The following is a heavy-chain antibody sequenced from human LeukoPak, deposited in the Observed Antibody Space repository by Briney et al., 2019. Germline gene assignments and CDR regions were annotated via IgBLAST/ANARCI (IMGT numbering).Heavy chain of an antibody. CDR3: ARVVLPPGGAFDI. CDR1: GGSISSYY. D-gene: IGHD2/OR15-2a*01. CDR2: IYYGGST. Sequence: SETLSLTCTVSGGSISSYYWSWIRQPPGKGPEWIGYIYYGGSTNYNPSLKSRVAISVDTSKNQFSLKLSSVTAADTAVYECARVVLPPGGAFDIWGQGTMVTVSS. V-gene: IGHV4-59*01. J-gene: IGHJ3*02.